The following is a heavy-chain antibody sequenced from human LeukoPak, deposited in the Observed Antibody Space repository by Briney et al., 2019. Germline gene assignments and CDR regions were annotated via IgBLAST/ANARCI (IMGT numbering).Heavy chain of an antibody. CDR1: GCIFITYI. D-gene: IGHD2/OR15-2a*01. V-gene: IGHV3-48*01. CDR2: ISGSCSGSSM. Sequence: GGALRLSCVASGCIFITYIMDWVREAPGKGLEWVAFISGSCSGSSMHYADSAKGRFTISRDDVRHSLSLQMNRLRVEDTGVYYCVRDAGSTSIRGDYWGQGALVTVSS. J-gene: IGHJ4*02. CDR3: VRDAGSTSIRGDY.